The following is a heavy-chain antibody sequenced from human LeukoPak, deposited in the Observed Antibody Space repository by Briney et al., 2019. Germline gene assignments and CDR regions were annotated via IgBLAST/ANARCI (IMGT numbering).Heavy chain of an antibody. Sequence: GWSLRLSCAASGFMFSNYAMSWVRQAPGKGLEWVSGISGSGEATYYSDSEKGRFTISRDNSRNTLYLHMNNLRAEDTAVYFCAKESFKALAGYLDSWGQGSLVTVSS. D-gene: IGHD6-19*01. V-gene: IGHV3-23*01. J-gene: IGHJ4*02. CDR2: ISGSGEAT. CDR1: GFMFSNYA. CDR3: AKESFKALAGYLDS.